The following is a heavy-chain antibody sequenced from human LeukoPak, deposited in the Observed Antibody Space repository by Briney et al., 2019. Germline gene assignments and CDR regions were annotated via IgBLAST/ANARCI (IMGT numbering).Heavy chain of an antibody. J-gene: IGHJ3*02. CDR1: GGTFSSYA. Sequence: ASVKVSCKASGGTFSSYAISWVRQAPGQGLEWMGGIIPIFGTANCAQKFQGRVTITADESTSTAYMELSSLRSEDTAVYYCARDLPDPQYYYDSSGPNAFDIWGQGTMVTVSS. D-gene: IGHD3-22*01. V-gene: IGHV1-69*13. CDR3: ARDLPDPQYYYDSSGPNAFDI. CDR2: IIPIFGTA.